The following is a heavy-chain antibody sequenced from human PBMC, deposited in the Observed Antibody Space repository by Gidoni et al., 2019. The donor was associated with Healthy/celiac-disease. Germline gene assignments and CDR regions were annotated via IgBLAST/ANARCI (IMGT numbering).Heavy chain of an antibody. CDR2: INHSGST. V-gene: IGHV4-34*01. CDR1: GGSFSGYY. Sequence: QVQLQQWGAGLLKPSETLSLTCAVSGGSFSGYYWSWIRQPPGKGLEWIGEINHSGSTNYNPSLKSRVTISVDTSKNQFSLKLSSVTAADTAVYYCARVYSSGWYYFDYWGQGTLVTVSS. CDR3: ARVYSSGWYYFDY. D-gene: IGHD6-19*01. J-gene: IGHJ4*02.